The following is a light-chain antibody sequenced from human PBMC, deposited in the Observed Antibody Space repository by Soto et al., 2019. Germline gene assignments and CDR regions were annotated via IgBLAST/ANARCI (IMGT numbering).Light chain of an antibody. CDR1: QSVRSRY. V-gene: IGKV3-20*01. CDR2: GAS. Sequence: EIVLTQSPGTLSLSPGERATLSCRASQSVRSRYLAWYQEKPGQAPRRLIYGASSRATGIPDRFSGSGSGTDFTLTISRLEPEDFAGYYCQQYGSSFSYTFGQGTKLEIK. J-gene: IGKJ2*01. CDR3: QQYGSSFSYT.